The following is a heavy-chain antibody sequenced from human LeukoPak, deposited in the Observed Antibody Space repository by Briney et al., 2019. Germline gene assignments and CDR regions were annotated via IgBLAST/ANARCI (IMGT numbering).Heavy chain of an antibody. J-gene: IGHJ4*02. CDR3: ARGVIAAGGNDFDY. V-gene: IGHV4-39*07. CDR2: TYYSGST. D-gene: IGHD6-13*01. Sequence: KPSETLSLTCTVSGGSINSSYYYWGWIRQPPGKGLEWIGSTYYSGSTYYNPSLKSRVTISVDTSKNQFSLKLSSVTAADTAVYYCARGVIAAGGNDFDYRGQGTLVTVSS. CDR1: GGSINSSYYY.